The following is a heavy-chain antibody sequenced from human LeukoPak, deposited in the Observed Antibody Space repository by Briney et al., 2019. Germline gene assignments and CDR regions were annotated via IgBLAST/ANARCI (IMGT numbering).Heavy chain of an antibody. D-gene: IGHD1-14*01. Sequence: ETLSLTCTASGGSISSYNWSWLRQPPGKGLEWIWYIYHSGSTNYDPSLKSRVTISVDTSTNQFSLQLSSVTAADTAVYYCARGGPNLKFDPWGQGILVTVSS. CDR2: IYHSGST. V-gene: IGHV4-59*01. CDR3: ARGGPNLKFDP. J-gene: IGHJ5*02. CDR1: GGSISSYN.